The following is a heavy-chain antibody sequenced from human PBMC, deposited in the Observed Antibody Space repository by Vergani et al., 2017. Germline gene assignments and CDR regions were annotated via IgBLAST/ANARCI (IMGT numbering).Heavy chain of an antibody. D-gene: IGHD4-11*01. Sequence: EVQLLESGGGLVQPGGSLRLSCAASGFTFSSYSMNWVRQAPGKGLEWVSSISSSSSYIYYADSVKGRFTISRDNAKNSLYLQMNSLRAEDTAVYYCARDPATVNPAYYYYGMDVWGQGTTVTVSS. CDR3: ARDPATVNPAYYYYGMDV. V-gene: IGHV3-21*01. CDR2: ISSSSSYI. CDR1: GFTFSSYS. J-gene: IGHJ6*02.